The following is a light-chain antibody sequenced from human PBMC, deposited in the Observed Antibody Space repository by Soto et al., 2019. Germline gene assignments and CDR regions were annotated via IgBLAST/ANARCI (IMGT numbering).Light chain of an antibody. CDR2: GNS. J-gene: IGLJ1*01. V-gene: IGLV1-40*01. CDR3: QSYDSSLSGDV. Sequence: QAVVTQPPSVSGAPGQRVTISCTGSSSNIGAGYDVHWYQQLPGTAPKLLIYGNSNRPSGVPDRFSGSKSGTSASLAITGLQAEDDADYYCQSYDSSLSGDVFRTGTKLTVL. CDR1: SSNIGAGYD.